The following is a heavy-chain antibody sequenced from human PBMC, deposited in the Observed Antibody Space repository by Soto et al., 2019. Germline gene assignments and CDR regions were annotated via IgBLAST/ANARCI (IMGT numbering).Heavy chain of an antibody. D-gene: IGHD3-3*01. CDR2: IYYSGST. V-gene: IGHV4-39*01. CDR1: GGSISSSSYY. CDR3: ARHFRGVVLYYYYYMDV. J-gene: IGHJ6*03. Sequence: SETLSLTCTVSGGSISSSSYYWGWIRQPPGKGLEWIGSIYYSGSTYYNPSLKSRVTISVDTSKNQFSLKLSSVTAADTAVYYCARHFRGVVLYYYYYMDVWGKGTTVTVSS.